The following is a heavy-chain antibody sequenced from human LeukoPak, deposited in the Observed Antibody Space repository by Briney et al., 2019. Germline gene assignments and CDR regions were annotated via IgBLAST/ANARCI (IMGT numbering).Heavy chain of an antibody. CDR1: GFTFSDYD. D-gene: IGHD3-10*01. Sequence: PGGSLRLSCAASGFTFSDYDMHWVRQATGKGLEWVSAIGTAGDTYYTGSVRGRFTISRDNSKNTLYLQMNSLRAEDTAVYYCAKSSYGSGNVYYYYGMDVWGQGTTVTVSS. J-gene: IGHJ6*02. CDR3: AKSSYGSGNVYYYYGMDV. CDR2: IGTAGDT. V-gene: IGHV3-13*01.